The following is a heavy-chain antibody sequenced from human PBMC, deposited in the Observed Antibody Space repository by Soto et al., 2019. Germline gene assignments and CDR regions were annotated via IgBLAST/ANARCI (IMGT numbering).Heavy chain of an antibody. D-gene: IGHD3-10*01. CDR2: ISWNSGSI. J-gene: IGHJ5*02. Sequence: GGSLRLSCAASGFTFDDYAMHLVRQAPGKGLEWVSGISWNSGSIGYAGSVKGRLTISRDNAKNSLYLQMNSLRAEDTAFYYCEKGSAGSCHGFDPWGKGTLVTVPS. V-gene: IGHV3-9*01. CDR3: EKGSAGSCHGFDP. CDR1: GFTFDDYA.